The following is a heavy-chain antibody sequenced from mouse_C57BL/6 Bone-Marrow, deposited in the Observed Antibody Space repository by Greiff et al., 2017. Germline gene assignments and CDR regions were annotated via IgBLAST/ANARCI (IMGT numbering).Heavy chain of an antibody. CDR1: GYTFTSYW. Sequence: VQLQQSGAELVKPGASVKLSCKASGYTFTSYWMQWVKQRPGQGLEWIGEIDPSDSYTNYNQKFKGKATLTVDTSSSTAYMQLSSLTSEDSAVYYCARNDGPLDYWGQGTSVTVSS. D-gene: IGHD2-12*01. CDR2: IDPSDSYT. CDR3: ARNDGPLDY. V-gene: IGHV1-50*01. J-gene: IGHJ4*01.